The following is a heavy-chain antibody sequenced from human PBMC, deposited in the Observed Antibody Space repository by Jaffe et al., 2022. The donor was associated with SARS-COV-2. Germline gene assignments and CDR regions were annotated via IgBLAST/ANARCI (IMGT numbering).Heavy chain of an antibody. J-gene: IGHJ4*02. Sequence: EVQLVESGGGVVQPGGSLRLSCAASGFTFDDYAMHWVRQAPGKGLEWVSLISGDGGSTYYADSVKGRFTISRDNSKNSLYLQMNSLRTEDTALYYCAKDMWRGDIVVVVAATASDYWGQGTLVTVSS. CDR1: GFTFDDYA. CDR3: AKDMWRGDIVVVVAATASDY. D-gene: IGHD2-15*01. V-gene: IGHV3-43*02. CDR2: ISGDGGST.